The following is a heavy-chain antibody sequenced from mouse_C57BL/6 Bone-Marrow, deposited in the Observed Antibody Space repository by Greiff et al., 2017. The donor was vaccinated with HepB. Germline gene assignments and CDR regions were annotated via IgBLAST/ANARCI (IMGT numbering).Heavy chain of an antibody. V-gene: IGHV5-4*01. CDR3: ARDLGYYI. CDR1: GFTFSSYA. Sequence: EVKVEESGGGLVKPGGSLKLSCAASGFTFSSYAMSWVRQTPEKRLEWVATISDGGSYTYYPDNVKGRFTISRDNAKNNLYLQMSHLKSEDTAMYYCARDLGYYIWGEGTLVTVSA. J-gene: IGHJ3*01. D-gene: IGHD2-12*01. CDR2: ISDGGSYT.